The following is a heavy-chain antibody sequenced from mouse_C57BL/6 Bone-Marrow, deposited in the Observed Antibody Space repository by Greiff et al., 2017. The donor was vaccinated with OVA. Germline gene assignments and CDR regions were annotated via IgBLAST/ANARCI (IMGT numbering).Heavy chain of an antibody. CDR3: ARSIDGYLFAY. CDR2: INPSSGYT. V-gene: IGHV1-4*01. J-gene: IGHJ3*01. CDR1: GYTFTSYT. D-gene: IGHD2-3*01. Sequence: QVQLQQSGAELARPGASVKMSCKASGYTFTSYTMHWVKQRPGQGLEWIGYINPSSGYTKYNQKFKDKATLTADKSSSTAYMQLSSLTSEDSAVYYCARSIDGYLFAYWGQGTLVTVSA.